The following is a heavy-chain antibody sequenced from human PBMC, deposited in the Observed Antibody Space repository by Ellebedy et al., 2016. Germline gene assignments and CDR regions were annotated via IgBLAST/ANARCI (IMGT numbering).Heavy chain of an antibody. CDR2: MSEQGSQK. V-gene: IGHV3-7*01. J-gene: IGHJ4*02. CDR3: ARGLRFLEPPVH. CDR1: GFTFSNYW. Sequence: GGSLRLSCAASGFTFSNYWMTWVRQAPGKGLEWVASMSEQGSQKYYADSVKGRFIIPRDNAKNSLYLQMNSLRVEDTAVYYCARGLRFLEPPVHWGQGTLVTVSS. D-gene: IGHD3-3*01.